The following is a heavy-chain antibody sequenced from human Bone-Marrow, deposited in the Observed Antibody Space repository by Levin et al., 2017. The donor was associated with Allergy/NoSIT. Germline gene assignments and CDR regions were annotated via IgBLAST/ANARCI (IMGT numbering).Heavy chain of an antibody. J-gene: IGHJ6*02. CDR3: ASFRAIVSPFYHDESLDV. Sequence: GGSLRLSCEASEFTFSSYWMHWVRHVPGKGLMWVSHINGDGTNTSYADSVRGRFTISRDNARYTLYLQMTSLRAEDSAVYFCASFRAIVSPFYHDESLDVWVQETSVIVSS. CDR2: INGDGTNT. V-gene: IGHV3-74*01. CDR1: EFTFSSYW. D-gene: IGHD2-2*01.